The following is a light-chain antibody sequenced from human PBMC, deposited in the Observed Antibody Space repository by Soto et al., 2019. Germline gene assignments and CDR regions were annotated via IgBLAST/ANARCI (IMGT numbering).Light chain of an antibody. Sequence: AIRMTQSPSSLSASTGDRVTITFRASQGISSYLAWYQQKPGKAPKLLIYVASTLQSGVPSRFSGSGSGTDFTLTISCLQSEDFATYYCQQYYSYPTFGQGTKVDIK. CDR1: QGISSY. J-gene: IGKJ1*01. CDR2: VAS. V-gene: IGKV1-8*01. CDR3: QQYYSYPT.